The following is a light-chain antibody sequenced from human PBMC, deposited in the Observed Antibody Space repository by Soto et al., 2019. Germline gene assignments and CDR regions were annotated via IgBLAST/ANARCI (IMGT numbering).Light chain of an antibody. CDR3: QSYNSSLSGWV. Sequence: QSVLTQPPSVSGAPGQRVTISCTGSSSKIGAGYDVHWYQQLPGTAPKLLIYGNSNRPSGDPDRFSGSKTGTSASLAITGLQAEDEADYYCQSYNSSLSGWVFGGGTKLTLL. V-gene: IGLV1-40*01. CDR1: SSKIGAGYD. CDR2: GNS. J-gene: IGLJ3*02.